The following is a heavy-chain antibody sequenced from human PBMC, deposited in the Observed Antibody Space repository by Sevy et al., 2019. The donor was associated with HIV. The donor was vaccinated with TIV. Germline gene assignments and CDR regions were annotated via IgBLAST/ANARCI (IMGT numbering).Heavy chain of an antibody. CDR1: AIKIGDYW. D-gene: IGHD2-15*01. J-gene: IGHJ4*02. V-gene: IGHV3-7*02. CDR3: VRAIQLAASY. CDR2: INPDGSKI. Sequence: GFLRLSCEASAIKIGDYWMNWVRQAPGKGLEWVANINPDGSKIYYAVSVKGRFTISRDSAKNSVFLQMTSLRAEDTAVYYCVRAIQLAASYWGQGLLVTVSS.